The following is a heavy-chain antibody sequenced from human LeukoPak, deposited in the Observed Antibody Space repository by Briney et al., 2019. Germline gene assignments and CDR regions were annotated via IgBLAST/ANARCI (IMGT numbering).Heavy chain of an antibody. Sequence: PGGSLRLSCAASGFTFSTYAISWVRQAPGKGLEWVSAISGSGINTYYADSVKGRFTISRDNSKNTLYLQMNSLRAEDTAVYYCAKSPGSVIVPSLYYFDYWGQGTLVTVSS. CDR2: ISGSGINT. V-gene: IGHV3-23*01. CDR3: AKSPGSVIVPSLYYFDY. CDR1: GFTFSTYA. J-gene: IGHJ4*02. D-gene: IGHD2/OR15-2a*01.